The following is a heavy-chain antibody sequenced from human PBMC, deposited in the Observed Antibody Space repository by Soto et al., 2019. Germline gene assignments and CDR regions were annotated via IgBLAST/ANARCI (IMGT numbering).Heavy chain of an antibody. D-gene: IGHD3-3*01. CDR3: ERKKSGDFWDYGMDV. Sequence: PGESLKISCNGSGYSFTSYWISWVRQMPGKGLEWMGRIDPSDSYTNYSPSFQGHVTISADKSISTAYLQWSSLKASDTAMYYCERKKSGDFWDYGMDVWGQGTKVTVYS. V-gene: IGHV5-10-1*01. J-gene: IGHJ6*02. CDR1: GYSFTSYW. CDR2: IDPSDSYT.